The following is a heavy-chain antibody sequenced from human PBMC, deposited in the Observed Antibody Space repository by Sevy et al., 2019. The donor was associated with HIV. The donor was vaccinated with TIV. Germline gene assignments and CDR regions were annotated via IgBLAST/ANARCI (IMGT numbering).Heavy chain of an antibody. CDR1: GFPFNDHA. V-gene: IGHV3-9*01. CDR3: AKDINRGCDGINCYPYYYYFYGLDV. J-gene: IGHJ6*02. D-gene: IGHD2-21*01. Sequence: GGSLRLSCAASGFPFNDHAMHWVRQVPGKGPEWVSGVSWNSRNIGYADSVKGRFTISRDNANPFLYLEMNSLRPEDTAFYYCAKDINRGCDGINCYPYYYYFYGLDVWGQGTTVTVSS. CDR2: VSWNSRNI.